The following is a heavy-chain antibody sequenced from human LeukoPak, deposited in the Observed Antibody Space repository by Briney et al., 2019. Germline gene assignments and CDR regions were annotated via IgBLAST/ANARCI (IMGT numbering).Heavy chain of an antibody. CDR3: ARWVVVVPAAYYYGMDV. CDR1: GYTFTSYD. V-gene: IGHV1-8*01. CDR2: MNPNSGNT. D-gene: IGHD2-2*01. J-gene: IGHJ6*02. Sequence: KPGASVKVSCKASGYTFTSYDINWVRQATGQGLEWMGWMNPNSGNTGYAQKFQGRVTMTRNTSISTAYMEPSSLRSEDTAVYYCARWVVVVPAAYYYGMDVWGQGTTVTVSS.